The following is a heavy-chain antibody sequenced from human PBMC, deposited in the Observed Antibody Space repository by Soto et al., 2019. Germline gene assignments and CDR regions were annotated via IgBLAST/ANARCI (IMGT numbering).Heavy chain of an antibody. CDR3: ATSLWFGTQHEI. J-gene: IGHJ4*02. V-gene: IGHV4-34*01. Sequence: SETLSLTCAVYVVSFSNNYWTWFRQPPGKGLEWIGEISPSGTTKYIPSLKSRGTISVDTSRKQFFLKVTSVSAADTAVYYCATSLWFGTQHEIWGTGTLVTVSS. D-gene: IGHD3-10*01. CDR1: VVSFSNNY. CDR2: ISPSGTT.